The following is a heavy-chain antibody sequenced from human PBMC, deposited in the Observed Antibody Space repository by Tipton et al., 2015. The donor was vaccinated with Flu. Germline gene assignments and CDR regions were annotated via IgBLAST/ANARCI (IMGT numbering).Heavy chain of an antibody. CDR1: GFTFRDYG. Sequence: GSLRLSCAASGFTFRDYGMSWVRQAPGKGLEWVPNINGEGRSTYYADSVKGRFTISRDNSKNMLYLDMNSLRDEDTAIYYCAKGSAGATVVRAYYFDYWGQGTLGTVSS. J-gene: IGHJ4*02. CDR2: INGEGRST. V-gene: IGHV3-23*01. D-gene: IGHD1-26*01. CDR3: AKGSAGATVVRAYYFDY.